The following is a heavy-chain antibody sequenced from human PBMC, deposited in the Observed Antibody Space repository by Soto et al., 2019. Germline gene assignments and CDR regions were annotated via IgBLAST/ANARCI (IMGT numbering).Heavy chain of an antibody. Sequence: QVQLQESGPGLVKPSQTLSLTCTVSGGSISSGGYYWSWIRQHTGKGLEWIGYINFSGSTYYNPSRKITVTISVYTSKNQFSLKLSTVAAADTAVYYCARSPHIQLWSYPTDDWGQGTLVTVSS. D-gene: IGHD5-18*01. V-gene: IGHV4-31*01. J-gene: IGHJ4*02. CDR3: ARSPHIQLWSYPTDD. CDR2: INFSGST. CDR1: GGSISSGGYY.